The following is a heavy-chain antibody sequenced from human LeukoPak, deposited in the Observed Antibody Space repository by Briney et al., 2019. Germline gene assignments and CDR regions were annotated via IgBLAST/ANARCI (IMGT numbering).Heavy chain of an antibody. Sequence: SETLSLTCAVYGGSFSGYYWSWTRQPPGKGLEWIGEINHSGSTNYNPSLKSRVTISVDTSKNQFSLKLSSVAAADTAVYYCATYYYDSSGYYHGYWGQGTLVTVSS. D-gene: IGHD3-22*01. CDR2: INHSGST. CDR1: GGSFSGYY. CDR3: ATYYYDSSGYYHGY. J-gene: IGHJ4*02. V-gene: IGHV4-34*01.